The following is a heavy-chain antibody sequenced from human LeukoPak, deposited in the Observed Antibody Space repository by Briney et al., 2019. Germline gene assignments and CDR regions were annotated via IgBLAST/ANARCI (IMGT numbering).Heavy chain of an antibody. CDR3: ARRQWLVRGLDH. D-gene: IGHD6-19*01. CDR2: INHSGST. Sequence: SETLSLTCAVYGGSFSGYYWSWIRQPPGKGLEWIGEINHSGSTNYNPSLKSRVTISVDTSKNQFSLKLSSVTAADTAVYYCARRQWLVRGLDHWGQGTLVTVSS. V-gene: IGHV4-34*01. J-gene: IGHJ4*02. CDR1: GGSFSGYY.